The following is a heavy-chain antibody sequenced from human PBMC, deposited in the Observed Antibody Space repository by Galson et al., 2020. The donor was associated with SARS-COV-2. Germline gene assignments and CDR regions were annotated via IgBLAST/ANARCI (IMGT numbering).Heavy chain of an antibody. D-gene: IGHD6-13*01. CDR3: ARETDDYTSSWYDY. J-gene: IGHJ4*02. Sequence: QLGESLKISCRASGFTFSSSAMHWVRQAPGKGLEWVAIISYDGTKRYNLDSVKGRFTISRDNSKNKLYLQMDSLTTEDTAVYYCARETDDYTSSWYDYWGQGTLVTVSS. CDR1: GFTFSSSA. V-gene: IGHV3-30*04. CDR2: ISYDGTKR.